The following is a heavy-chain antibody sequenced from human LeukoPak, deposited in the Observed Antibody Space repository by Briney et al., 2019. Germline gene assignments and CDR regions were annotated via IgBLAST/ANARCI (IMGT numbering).Heavy chain of an antibody. CDR2: ISDSGSSTYT. J-gene: IGHJ4*02. CDR3: AKDTASSGSYPFDY. D-gene: IGHD1-26*01. Sequence: PGGSLRLSCAASGFTFSSYSMNWVRQAPGKGLEWLSSISDSGSSTYTNYEDSVKGRFTISRDNAKNSLYLQMNSLRAEDTAVYYCAKDTASSGSYPFDYWGQGTLVTVSS. CDR1: GFTFSSYS. V-gene: IGHV3-21*04.